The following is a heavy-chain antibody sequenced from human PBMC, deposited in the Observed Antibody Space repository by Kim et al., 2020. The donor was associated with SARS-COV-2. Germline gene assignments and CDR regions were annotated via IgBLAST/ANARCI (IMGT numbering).Heavy chain of an antibody. Sequence: SETLSLTCAVYGGSFSGYYWSWIRQPPGKGLEWIGEINHSGSTNYNPSLKSRVTISVDTSKNQFSPKLSSVTAADTAVYYCARGSLLRYFDWSYYYYYGMDVWGQGTTVTVSS. V-gene: IGHV4-34*01. CDR3: ARGSLLRYFDWSYYYYYGMDV. J-gene: IGHJ6*02. CDR2: INHSGST. D-gene: IGHD3-9*01. CDR1: GGSFSGYY.